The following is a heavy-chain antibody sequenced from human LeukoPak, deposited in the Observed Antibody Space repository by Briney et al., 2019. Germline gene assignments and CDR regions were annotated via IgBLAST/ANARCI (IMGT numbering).Heavy chain of an antibody. V-gene: IGHV4-34*01. CDR2: INHSGST. Sequence: SETLSLTCAVYGGSLSGYYWSWIGQPPGKGLEWIGEINHSGSTNYNPSLKSRVTISVDTSKNQFSLKLSSVTAADTAVYYCARGSLRITMVRGVIIAFIFDYWGQGTLVTVSS. D-gene: IGHD3-10*01. CDR1: GGSLSGYY. CDR3: ARGSLRITMVRGVIIAFIFDY. J-gene: IGHJ4*02.